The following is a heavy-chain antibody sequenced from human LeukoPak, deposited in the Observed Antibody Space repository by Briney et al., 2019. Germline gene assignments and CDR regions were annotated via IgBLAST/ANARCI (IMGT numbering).Heavy chain of an antibody. J-gene: IGHJ4*02. CDR3: SRGHSFSGIAARSPLDY. CDR2: VSYDGSDK. D-gene: IGHD6-6*01. CDR1: GFTVSSNY. V-gene: IGHV3-30*03. Sequence: GGSLRLSCAASGFTVSSNYMSWVRQAPGKGLEWVAVVSYDGSDKSYADSMKGRFTISRDNSKNTLYLQMNSPRAEDTAVYYCSRGHSFSGIAARSPLDYWGQGTLVTVAS.